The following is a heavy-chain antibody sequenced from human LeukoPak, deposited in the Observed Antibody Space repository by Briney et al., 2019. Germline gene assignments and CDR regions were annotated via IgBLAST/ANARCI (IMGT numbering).Heavy chain of an antibody. CDR3: ASELTSDDYGEYYFDY. D-gene: IGHD4-17*01. Sequence: ASVKVCCKASGYTFTSYYMHWVRQAPGQGLEWMGIINPSGGSTSYAQKFQGRVTITADKSTSTAYMELSSLRSEDTAVYYCASELTSDDYGEYYFDYWGPGNLGSVSS. CDR1: GYTFTSYY. J-gene: IGHJ4*02. CDR2: INPSGGST. V-gene: IGHV1-46*01.